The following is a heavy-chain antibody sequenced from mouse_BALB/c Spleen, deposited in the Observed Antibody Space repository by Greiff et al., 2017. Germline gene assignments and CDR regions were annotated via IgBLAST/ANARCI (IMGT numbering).Heavy chain of an antibody. J-gene: IGHJ4*01. D-gene: IGHD2-1*01. CDR2: IDPANGNT. CDR3: AREEGPIYDGNYGGAMDY. V-gene: IGHV14-3*02. CDR1: GFNIKDTY. Sequence: VQLQQSGAELVKPGASVKLSCTASGFNIKDTYMHWVKQRPEQGLEWIGRIDPANGNTKYDPKFQGKATITADTSSNTAYLQLSSLTSEDTAVYYCAREEGPIYDGNYGGAMDYWGQGTAVTVSA.